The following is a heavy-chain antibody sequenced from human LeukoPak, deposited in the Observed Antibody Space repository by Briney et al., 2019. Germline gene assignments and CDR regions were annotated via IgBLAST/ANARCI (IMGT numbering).Heavy chain of an antibody. V-gene: IGHV3-23*01. Sequence: GGSLRLSCAASGFTFSSYAMSWVRQAPGKGLEWVSAISGSGGSTYYADSVKGRFTISGDNSKNTLYLQMNSLRAEDTAVYYCAKAGSYDSSGEVFDYWGQGTLVTVSS. CDR2: ISGSGGST. D-gene: IGHD3-22*01. CDR1: GFTFSSYA. CDR3: AKAGSYDSSGEVFDY. J-gene: IGHJ4*02.